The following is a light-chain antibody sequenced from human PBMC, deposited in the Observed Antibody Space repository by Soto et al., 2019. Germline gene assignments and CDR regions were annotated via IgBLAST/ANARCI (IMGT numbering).Light chain of an antibody. CDR3: SSYVGCNPYL. V-gene: IGLV2-8*01. J-gene: IGLJ1*01. Sequence: AVVTEVSRDAESGRKSVTISCTGNSSDVGGYNYISWYQQHPGKAPKLMIYEVSKRPSGVPDRFSGSKSGITASLTVSGLQADVDSDYDCSSYVGCNPYLFCTGTKVT. CDR1: SSDVGGYNY. CDR2: EVS.